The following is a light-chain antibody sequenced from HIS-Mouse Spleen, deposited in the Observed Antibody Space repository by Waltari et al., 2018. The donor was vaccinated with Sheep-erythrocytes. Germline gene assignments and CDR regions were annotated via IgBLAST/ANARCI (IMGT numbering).Light chain of an antibody. V-gene: IGLV2-23*01. Sequence: QSALTQPASVSGSPGQSITIPCTGTRSDVGSYNFVPWYQQHPGKAPKLRIYEGSKRPSGVSNRFSGSKSGNTASLTISGLQAEDEADYYCCSYAGSSTPWVFGGGTKLTVL. J-gene: IGLJ3*02. CDR3: CSYAGSSTPWV. CDR2: EGS. CDR1: RSDVGSYNF.